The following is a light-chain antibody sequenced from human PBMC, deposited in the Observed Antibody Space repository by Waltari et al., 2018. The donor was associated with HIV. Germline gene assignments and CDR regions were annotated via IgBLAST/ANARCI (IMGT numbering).Light chain of an antibody. Sequence: QSILTQPPSVSAAPGQRVTISCSGNSSNVGHNFVSWYQQFPGGAPKLLIYDNKKRPQDFPDRFTGFKFGASATLGITGLQTGDEADYYYATWHTSLTDVIYV. CDR3: ATWHTSLTDVIYV. J-gene: IGLJ1*01. V-gene: IGLV1-51*01. CDR2: DNK. CDR1: SSNVGHNF.